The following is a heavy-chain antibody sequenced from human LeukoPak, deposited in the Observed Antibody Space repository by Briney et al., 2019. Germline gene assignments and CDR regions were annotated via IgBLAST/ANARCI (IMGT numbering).Heavy chain of an antibody. V-gene: IGHV3-33*01. CDR2: IWYDGSNK. CDR1: GFTFSSYG. CDR3: ARDARDPGAYYFYYGMDV. Sequence: GRCLTLACVATGFTFSSYGMHWVRQAAGKGREWVAVIWYDGSNKYYADSVKGRFTISRDNSKNTLYLQMNSLRAEDAAVYYCARDARDPGAYYFYYGMDVWGQGTTVTVSS. J-gene: IGHJ6*02. D-gene: IGHD1-1*01.